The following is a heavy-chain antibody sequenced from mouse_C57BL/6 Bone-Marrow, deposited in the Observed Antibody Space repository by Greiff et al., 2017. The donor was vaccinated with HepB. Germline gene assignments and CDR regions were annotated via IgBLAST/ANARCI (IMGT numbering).Heavy chain of an antibody. D-gene: IGHD1-1*01. CDR3: ARLRLTTVVGFDY. CDR2: MYPGGGYT. CDR1: GYTFTNYW. J-gene: IGHJ2*01. Sequence: QVQLQQSGAELVRPGTSVKMSCKASGYTFTNYWIGWAKQRPGHGLEWIGDMYPGGGYTNYNEKFKGKATLTADKSSSTAYMQVSSLTSEDSAIYYCARLRLTTVVGFDYWGQGTTLTGSS. V-gene: IGHV1-63*01.